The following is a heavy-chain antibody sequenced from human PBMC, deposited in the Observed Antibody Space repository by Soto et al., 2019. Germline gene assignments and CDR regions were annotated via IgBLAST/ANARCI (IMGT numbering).Heavy chain of an antibody. D-gene: IGHD4-4*01. V-gene: IGHV3-20*01. CDR2: TNWNGATT. CDR3: ARDSDDSTGYYDY. CDR1: GFTFDDYS. J-gene: IGHJ4*02. Sequence: GGSLRLSCTAAGFTFDDYSMTWVRQIPGKGLEWVSTTNWNGATTAYADSVRGRFTISRDNAKNSLYLQLDTVTAEDTAFYHCARDSDDSTGYYDYWGQGTLVTVPQ.